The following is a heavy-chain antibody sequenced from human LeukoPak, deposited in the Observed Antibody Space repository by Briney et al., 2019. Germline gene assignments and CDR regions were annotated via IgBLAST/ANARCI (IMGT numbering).Heavy chain of an antibody. V-gene: IGHV3-21*01. D-gene: IGHD1-14*01. CDR2: ISYTGTYI. CDR3: ARDAALLPGKYYYYMDV. CDR1: AFSLNAYN. Sequence: PGGSLRLSCAASAFSLNAYNMDWVRQAPGKGLEWVSSISYTGTYIYYADSVKGRFTISRDNAKNSMYLQMNSLTAEDTAVYFCARDAALLPGKYYYYMDVWGKGTTVIVSS. J-gene: IGHJ6*03.